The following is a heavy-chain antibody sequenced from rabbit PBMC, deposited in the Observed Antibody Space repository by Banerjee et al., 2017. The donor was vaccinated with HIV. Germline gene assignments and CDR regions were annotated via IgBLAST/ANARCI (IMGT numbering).Heavy chain of an antibody. CDR3: ARDVYETDYGYDL. CDR2: MDTSSGKT. V-gene: IGHV1S40*01. CDR1: GFSFSSGYY. J-gene: IGHJ6*01. D-gene: IGHD6-1*01. Sequence: QSLEETGGGLVQPGASLTLTCTASGFSFSSGYYMCWVRQAPGKGLEWIGCMDTSSGKTWYASWAKGRFTISKTSSTTVTLQMTSLTAADTATYFCARDVYETDYGYDLWGPGTLVTVS.